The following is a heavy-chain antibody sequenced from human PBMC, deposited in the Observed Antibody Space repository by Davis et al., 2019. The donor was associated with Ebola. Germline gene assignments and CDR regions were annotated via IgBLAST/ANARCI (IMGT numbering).Heavy chain of an antibody. CDR3: ASGDGRGSSYDMDV. CDR1: GFTFSSYW. CDR2: INSDGSST. J-gene: IGHJ6*02. V-gene: IGHV3-74*01. Sequence: PGGSLRLSCAASGFTFSSYWMHWVRQAPGKGLVWVSRINSDGSSTSYADSVKGRFTISRDNAKNSLFLHMNSLRAEDTAVYYCASGDGRGSSYDMDVWGQGTTVTVSS. D-gene: IGHD5-12*01.